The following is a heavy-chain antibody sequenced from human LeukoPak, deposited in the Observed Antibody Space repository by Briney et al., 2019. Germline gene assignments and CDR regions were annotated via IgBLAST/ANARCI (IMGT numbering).Heavy chain of an antibody. V-gene: IGHV3-30-3*01. D-gene: IGHD1-26*01. CDR3: ARDLSGTYSPDY. CDR1: GFTFSSFP. Sequence: GGSLRLSCTASGFTFSSFPMHWVRQAPGKGLEWVTLILPDGNVNFYADSVKGRFTTSRDNPKDTLYLQMNSLRVEDTAIYYCARDLSGTYSPDYWGHGTLVTVSS. J-gene: IGHJ4*01. CDR2: ILPDGNVN.